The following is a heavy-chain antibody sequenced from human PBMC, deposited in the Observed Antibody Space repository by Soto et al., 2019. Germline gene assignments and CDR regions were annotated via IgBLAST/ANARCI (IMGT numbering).Heavy chain of an antibody. J-gene: IGHJ4*02. CDR2: ISSYGADT. CDR1: GFTFNSYA. Sequence: GGSLRLSCSASGFTFNSYAMHWVRQAPGKGLEFVSAISSYGADTYYADSVKGRFAISRDNSKNTLYLQMSSLRAEDTALYYCVKEGYMRSDWDGQSDYRGQGALLTVSS. V-gene: IGHV3-64D*06. CDR3: VKEGYMRSDWDGQSDY. D-gene: IGHD6-19*01.